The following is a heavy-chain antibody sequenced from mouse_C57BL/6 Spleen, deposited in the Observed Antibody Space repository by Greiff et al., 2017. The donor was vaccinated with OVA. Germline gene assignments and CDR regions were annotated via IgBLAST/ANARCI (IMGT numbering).Heavy chain of an antibody. CDR1: GYTFTEYT. Sequence: VKLQESGAELVKPGASVKLSCKASGYTFTEYTIHWVKQRSGRGLEWIGWFYPGSGSIKYNEKFKDKATLTADKSPSTVYMELSRLTSEDSAVYFCARHEGGGYDYDVGFAYWGQGTLVTVSA. D-gene: IGHD2-4*01. J-gene: IGHJ3*01. CDR3: ARHEGGGYDYDVGFAY. V-gene: IGHV1-62-2*01. CDR2: FYPGSGSI.